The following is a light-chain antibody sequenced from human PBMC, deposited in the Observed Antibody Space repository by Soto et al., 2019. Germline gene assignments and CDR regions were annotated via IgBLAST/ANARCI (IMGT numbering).Light chain of an antibody. CDR2: APS. V-gene: IGKV3-20*01. J-gene: IGKJ5*01. CDR1: QTSGSNF. Sequence: EIVLTQSPGTLSLSPGERATLSCKTSQTSGSNFLAWYRHRPGQAPRLLIYAPSTRAPGIPDRFTGTASGPDFTLTINRLEPEDFAVYYCQLYGISPQFGQGTRLETK. CDR3: QLYGISPQ.